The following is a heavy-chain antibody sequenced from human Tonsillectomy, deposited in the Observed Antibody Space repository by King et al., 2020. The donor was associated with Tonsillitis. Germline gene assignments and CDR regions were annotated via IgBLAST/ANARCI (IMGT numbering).Heavy chain of an antibody. CDR3: VKSPKVEGDKWFWYFDF. CDR1: GFSVSDYS. D-gene: IGHD3-22*01. Sequence: VQLVESGGGLVKTGGSLRLSCAASGFSVSDYSLNWVRQAPGRGLQWISSISALSTYIYYADSVKGRFTISRDNAKKLVFLQMSNLRADDTALYFCVKSPKVEGDKWFWYFDFWGRGTPVTVSS. CDR2: ISALSTYI. J-gene: IGHJ2*01. V-gene: IGHV3-21*01.